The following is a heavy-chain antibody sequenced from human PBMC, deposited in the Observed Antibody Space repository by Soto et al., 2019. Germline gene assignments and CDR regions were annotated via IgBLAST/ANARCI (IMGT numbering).Heavy chain of an antibody. CDR1: GYIFTSYG. Sequence: QVHLVQSASEVKKPGASVKVSCEASGYIFTSYGITWVRQAPGQGLEWMGWINPTNGNANYAQKFQGRFTMTTDTYTTTAYLEMTSLRSDDTAVYYCARDQGHWSGLSYWGQGTLVTVSS. CDR3: ARDQGHWSGLSY. J-gene: IGHJ4*02. D-gene: IGHD3-3*01. V-gene: IGHV1-18*04. CDR2: INPTNGNA.